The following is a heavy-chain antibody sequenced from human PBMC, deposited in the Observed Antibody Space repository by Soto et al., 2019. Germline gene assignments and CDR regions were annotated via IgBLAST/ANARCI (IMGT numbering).Heavy chain of an antibody. D-gene: IGHD1-20*01. CDR3: TRRYNWNDNYSDP. V-gene: IGHV4-39*01. Sequence: SENLSLTCTVSGNSISVHSYYWTWTRQPPGKGLEWIGSSYYSGTTYFNPSLKSRASISVDTSKNEFSLSLSSVTAADTAVYYCTRRYNWNDNYSDPWGPAVLVTVFS. J-gene: IGHJ5*02. CDR2: SYYSGTT. CDR1: GNSISVHSYY.